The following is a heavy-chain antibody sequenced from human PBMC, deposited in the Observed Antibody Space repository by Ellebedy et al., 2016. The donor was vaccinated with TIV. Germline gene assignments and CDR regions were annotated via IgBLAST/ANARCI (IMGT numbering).Heavy chain of an antibody. CDR1: GFTVSSNY. Sequence: GESLKISXAASGFTVSSNYMSWVRQAPGKGLEWVSVIYSGGSTYYADSVKGRFTISRDNSKNTLYLQMNSLRAEDTAVYYCASGLYSSGIGDYWGQGTLVTVSS. CDR2: IYSGGST. CDR3: ASGLYSSGIGDY. V-gene: IGHV3-53*01. D-gene: IGHD6-19*01. J-gene: IGHJ4*02.